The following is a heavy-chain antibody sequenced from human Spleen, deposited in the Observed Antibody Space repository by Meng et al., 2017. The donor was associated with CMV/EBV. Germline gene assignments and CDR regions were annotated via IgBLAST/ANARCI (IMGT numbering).Heavy chain of an antibody. D-gene: IGHD3-3*01. Sequence: SETLSLTCTVSGASINTHSWSWIRQPPGKGLEWFGSISHSGNTEYNPSLKSRLTISLDTSKNEVSLKLTSVTAADTAVYYCARTYDFWSGYYDDYWGQGTLVTVSS. J-gene: IGHJ4*02. V-gene: IGHV4-59*11. CDR2: ISHSGNT. CDR3: ARTYDFWSGYYDDY. CDR1: GASINTHS.